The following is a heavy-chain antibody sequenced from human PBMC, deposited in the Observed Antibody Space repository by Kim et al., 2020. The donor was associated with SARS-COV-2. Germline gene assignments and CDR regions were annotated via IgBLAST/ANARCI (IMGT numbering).Heavy chain of an antibody. V-gene: IGHV4-59*08. CDR1: GGSISSYY. CDR2: IYYSGST. J-gene: IGHJ4*02. CDR3: ARRRITIFAFDY. Sequence: SETLSLTCTASGGSISSYYWSWIRQPPGKGLEWIGYIYYSGSTNYNPSLKSRVTISVDTSKNQFSLKLSSVTAADTAVYYCARRRITIFAFDYWGQGTLV. D-gene: IGHD3-9*01.